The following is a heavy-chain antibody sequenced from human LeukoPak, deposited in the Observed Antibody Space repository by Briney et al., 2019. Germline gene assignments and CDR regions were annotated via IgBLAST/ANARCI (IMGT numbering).Heavy chain of an antibody. CDR3: ARDSCSGGSCYSGQYYFDY. Sequence: ASLNLSSTASGYTFTVYYIHWVRQAPGQGLGWMGWIKPNGGGTNYAQKFQGRVTMTRDTSISTAYVALSRLRSDDTAVCFCARDSCSGGSCYSGQYYFDYWGQGTLVTVSS. V-gene: IGHV1-2*02. CDR2: IKPNGGGT. CDR1: GYTFTVYY. D-gene: IGHD2-15*01. J-gene: IGHJ4*02.